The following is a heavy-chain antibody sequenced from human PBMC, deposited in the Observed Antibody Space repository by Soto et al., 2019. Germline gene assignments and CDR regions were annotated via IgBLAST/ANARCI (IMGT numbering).Heavy chain of an antibody. CDR1: GGSISSGDYY. D-gene: IGHD3-22*01. CDR3: ARTDRLDYFFYY. J-gene: IGHJ4*02. V-gene: IGHV4-30-4*01. CDR2: IYYSGST. Sequence: SETLSLTCTVSGGSISSGDYYWSWIRQPPGKGLEWIGYIYYSGSTYYNPSLKSRVTISVDTSKNQFSLKLSSVTAADTAVYYSARTDRLDYFFYYWRQGTLVTVSS.